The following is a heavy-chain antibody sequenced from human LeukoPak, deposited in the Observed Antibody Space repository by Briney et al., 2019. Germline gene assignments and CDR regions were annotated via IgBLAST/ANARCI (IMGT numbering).Heavy chain of an antibody. CDR2: IYYSGST. D-gene: IGHD5-18*01. J-gene: IGHJ4*02. V-gene: IGHV4-59*08. Sequence: SETLSLTCTVSGGSISSYYWSWIRQPPGQGLEWIGYIYYSGSTNYNPSLKSRVTISVDTSKNQFSLKLSSVTAADTAVYYCARGRGNSYENFDYWGQGTLVTVSS. CDR1: GGSISSYY. CDR3: ARGRGNSYENFDY.